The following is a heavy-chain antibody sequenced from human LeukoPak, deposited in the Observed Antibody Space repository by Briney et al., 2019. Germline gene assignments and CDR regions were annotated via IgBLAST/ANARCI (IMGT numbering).Heavy chain of an antibody. CDR1: GFTFDDYG. V-gene: IGHV3-20*04. D-gene: IGHD5-18*01. Sequence: PGGSLRLSCAASGFTFDDYGMNWVRQAPGKGLEWVSGINWNGGSTGYGDSVKGRFTISRDNAKNSLYLQMNSLRAEDTAVYYCARDLPDSYGPEGNWYFDLWGRGTLVTVSS. CDR3: ARDLPDSYGPEGNWYFDL. J-gene: IGHJ2*01. CDR2: INWNGGST.